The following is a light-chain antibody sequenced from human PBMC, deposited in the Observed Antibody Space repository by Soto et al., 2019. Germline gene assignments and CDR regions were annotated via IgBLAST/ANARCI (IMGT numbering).Light chain of an antibody. CDR3: QVWYSSSDHVI. Sequence: SYELTQPPSVSVAPGQTARMTCAGNNIGSKNVHWYQQKPGQAPTLVVYDDRSRPSGIPERLSGSNSGNTATLTISRVEAGDEADYYCQVWYSSSDHVIFGGGTKLTVL. J-gene: IGLJ2*01. V-gene: IGLV3-21*02. CDR1: NIGSKN. CDR2: DDR.